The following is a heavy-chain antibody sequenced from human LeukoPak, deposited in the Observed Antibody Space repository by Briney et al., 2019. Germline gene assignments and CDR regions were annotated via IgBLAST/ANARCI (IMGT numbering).Heavy chain of an antibody. Sequence: ASVKVSCKASGYTFTAHYIHWVRQAPGQGLAWMGWINPHSGGTNYAQKFQGRVTMTRDTSISVVYMELSSLRSDDTAVYYCARGDGVYVYWGQGTLVTVS. D-gene: IGHD5/OR15-5a*01. V-gene: IGHV1-2*02. CDR2: INPHSGGT. CDR3: ARGDGVYVY. J-gene: IGHJ4*02. CDR1: GYTFTAHY.